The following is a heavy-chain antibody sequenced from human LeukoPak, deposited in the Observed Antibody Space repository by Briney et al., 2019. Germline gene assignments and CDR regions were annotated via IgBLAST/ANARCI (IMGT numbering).Heavy chain of an antibody. CDR2: ITSSSYI. CDR3: ARDLGGDGYNF. Sequence: GGSLRLSCAASGFTFSGYTMNWVRPAPGKGLEWVSSITSSSYIYYADSVKGRFTISRDNAKNSLYLQMNSLRAEDTAVYYCARDLGGDGYNFRGQGTLVTVSS. CDR1: GFTFSGYT. D-gene: IGHD5-24*01. V-gene: IGHV3-21*01. J-gene: IGHJ4*02.